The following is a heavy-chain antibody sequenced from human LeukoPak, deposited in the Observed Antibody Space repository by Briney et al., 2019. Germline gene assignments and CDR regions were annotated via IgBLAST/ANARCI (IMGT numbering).Heavy chain of an antibody. J-gene: IGHJ3*02. Sequence: PGGSLRLSCAASGFSFSNYAMTWGRQAPGKGLEWVASISNNGGSTYFADSLKGRFTVFRDHSNDTLHLPITILRAEHTALYYCAKDFLSRGFSYERTDVFDISGHGTLVTASS. V-gene: IGHV3-23*01. CDR2: ISNNGGST. CDR3: AKDFLSRGFSYERTDVFDI. D-gene: IGHD5-18*01. CDR1: GFSFSNYA.